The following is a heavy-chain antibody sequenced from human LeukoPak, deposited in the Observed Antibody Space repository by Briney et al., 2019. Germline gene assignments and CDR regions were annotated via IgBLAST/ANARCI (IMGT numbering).Heavy chain of an antibody. CDR2: IKQDGSGK. D-gene: IGHD2-2*01. Sequence: PGGSLRLSCEVSGLTISMYWLTWVRQAPGKGLEWVANIKQDGSGKNYVDSVKGRFTISRDNTKNSLYLQMNSLRDEDTAVYHCVSRRCSITACYVASLNCFDYWGQGTRVTVSS. CDR3: VSRRCSITACYVASLNCFDY. J-gene: IGHJ4*02. V-gene: IGHV3-7*03. CDR1: GLTISMYW.